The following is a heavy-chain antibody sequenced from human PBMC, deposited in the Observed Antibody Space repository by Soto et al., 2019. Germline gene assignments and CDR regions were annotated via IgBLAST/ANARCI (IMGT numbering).Heavy chain of an antibody. CDR1: GFTFSSYA. V-gene: IGHV3-30-3*01. CDR2: ISYDGSNK. Sequence: QVQLVESGGGVVQPGRSLRLSCAASGFTFSSYAMHWVRQXXXXXXXWVAVISYDGSNKYYADSVKGRFTISRDNSKNTLYLQMXXLRAXXXXXYXXXXXXXXXXXXXXDYXXQGTLVTVSS. CDR3: XXXXXXXXXXXXDY. J-gene: IGHJ4*02.